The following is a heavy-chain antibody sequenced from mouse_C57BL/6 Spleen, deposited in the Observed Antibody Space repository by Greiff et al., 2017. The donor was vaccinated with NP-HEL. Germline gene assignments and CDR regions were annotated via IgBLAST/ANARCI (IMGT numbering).Heavy chain of an antibody. V-gene: IGHV1-80*01. CDR2: IYPGDGDT. D-gene: IGHD2-3*01. Sequence: QVQLQQSGAELVKPGASVKISCKASGYAFSSYWMNWVKQRPGKGLEWIGQIYPGDGDTNYNGKFKGKATLTADKSSSTAYMQLSSLTSEDSAVYFCARERYDGYYYFDYWGQGTTLTVSS. J-gene: IGHJ2*01. CDR3: ARERYDGYYYFDY. CDR1: GYAFSSYW.